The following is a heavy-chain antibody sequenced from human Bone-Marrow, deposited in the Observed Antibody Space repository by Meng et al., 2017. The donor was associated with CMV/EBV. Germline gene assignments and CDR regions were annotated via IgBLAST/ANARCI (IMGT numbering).Heavy chain of an antibody. CDR1: GYTFTSYG. CDR3: ARPATPYDYYGMDV. J-gene: IGHJ6*02. V-gene: IGHV1-18*01. CDR2: ISAYNGNT. Sequence: ASVKVSCKASGYTFTSYGISWVRQAPGQGLEWMGWISAYNGNTNYAQKFQGRVTMTRDTSTSTVYMELSSLRSEDTAVYYCARPATPYDYYGMDVWGQGTTVTVSS.